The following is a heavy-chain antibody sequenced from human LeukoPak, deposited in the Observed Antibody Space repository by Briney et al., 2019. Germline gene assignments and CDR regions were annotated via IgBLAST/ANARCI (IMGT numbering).Heavy chain of an antibody. D-gene: IGHD5-12*01. CDR1: GYTFTSYD. CDR3: ARVHSGYDWDYYYYGMDV. J-gene: IGHJ6*02. V-gene: IGHV1-8*01. CDR2: MNPNSGNT. Sequence: ASVKVSCKASGYTFTSYDINWVRQATGQGLEWMGWMNPNSGNTGYAQKFQGRVTMTRNTSISTAYMELSRLRSDDTAVYYCARVHSGYDWDYYYYGMDVWGQGTTVTVSS.